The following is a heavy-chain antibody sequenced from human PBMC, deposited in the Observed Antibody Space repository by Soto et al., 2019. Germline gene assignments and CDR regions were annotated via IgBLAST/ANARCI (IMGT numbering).Heavy chain of an antibody. J-gene: IGHJ4*02. Sequence: SETLSLTCAVYGGSFSGYYWSWIRQPPGKGLEWIGEINHSGSTNYNPSLKSRVTISVDTSKNQFSLKLSSVTAADTAVYYCASGRGYYDFWSGYREATYYFDYWGQGTLVTRLL. CDR2: INHSGST. CDR1: GGSFSGYY. CDR3: ASGRGYYDFWSGYREATYYFDY. V-gene: IGHV4-34*01. D-gene: IGHD3-3*01.